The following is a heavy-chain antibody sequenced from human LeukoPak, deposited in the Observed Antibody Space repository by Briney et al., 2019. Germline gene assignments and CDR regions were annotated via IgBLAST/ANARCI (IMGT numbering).Heavy chain of an antibody. D-gene: IGHD3-10*01. CDR2: VYYPGSP. V-gene: IGHV4-39*01. Sequence: SGTLSLTCTISGGSISAIPYYWGWIRQPPGKGLEWIGSVYYPGSPYYSPSLKTRVTISVDTPKNQFSLKLSSVTAADTAVYFCARSHFYGSGVDSWGQGTLVTVSS. J-gene: IGHJ5*01. CDR3: ARSHFYGSGVDS. CDR1: GGSISAIPYY.